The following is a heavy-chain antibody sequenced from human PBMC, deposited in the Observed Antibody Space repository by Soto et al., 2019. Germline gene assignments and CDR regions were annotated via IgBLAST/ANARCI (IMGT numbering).Heavy chain of an antibody. CDR3: ARGIPRGCSDGSYYFDY. V-gene: IGHV3-48*01. D-gene: IGHD5-18*01. CDR2: ISSSSSSR. J-gene: IGHJ4*02. Sequence: SGGSLRLYCAASGFTFTTYNLTWVRQAPGKGLEWVASISSSSSSRYYADSVRGRFTMSRDNDKNSVFLQMSSMRAENTAVYYCARGIPRGCSDGSYYFDYWGQGTLVTVSS. CDR1: GFTFTTYN.